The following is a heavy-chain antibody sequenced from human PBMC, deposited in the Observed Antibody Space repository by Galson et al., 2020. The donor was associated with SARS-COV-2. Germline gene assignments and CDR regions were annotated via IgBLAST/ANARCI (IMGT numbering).Heavy chain of an antibody. Sequence: GGSLRLPCAASGFTFSSYAMSWLRHAPGKGLEWVSAISRSGGSTYYADSVKGRFTTSRDNSKNTLYLQMNSLRAEDTAVYYCAKDAPSGSYYFFGDYWGQGTLVTVSS. J-gene: IGHJ4*02. CDR1: GFTFSSYA. V-gene: IGHV3-23*01. CDR2: ISRSGGST. D-gene: IGHD1-26*01. CDR3: AKDAPSGSYYFFGDY.